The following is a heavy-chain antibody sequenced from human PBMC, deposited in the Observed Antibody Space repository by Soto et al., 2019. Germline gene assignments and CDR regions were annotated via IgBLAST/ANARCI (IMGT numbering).Heavy chain of an antibody. V-gene: IGHV4-39*01. CDR3: ASPKIAFYNWFDP. D-gene: IGHD3-3*02. J-gene: IGHJ5*02. CDR1: GGSISSSSYY. Sequence: SETLSLTCTVSGGSISSSSYYWGWIRQPPGKELEWIGSIYYSGSTYYNPSLKSRVTISVDTSKNQLSLKLSSVTAADTAVYYCASPKIAFYNWFDPWGQGTRVTVS. CDR2: IYYSGST.